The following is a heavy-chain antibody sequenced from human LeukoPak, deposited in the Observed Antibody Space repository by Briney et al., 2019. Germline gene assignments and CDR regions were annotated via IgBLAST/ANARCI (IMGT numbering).Heavy chain of an antibody. CDR2: ISWNSGSI. CDR1: GFTFDDYA. D-gene: IGHD6-19*01. CDR3: AKGRGFTVAGTPAS. Sequence: GRSLRLSCAASGFTFDDYAMPWVRQAPGKGLEWVSCISWNSGSIGYADSVKGRFTISRDNAKNSLYLQMNSLRAEDTALYYCAKGRGFTVAGTPASWGQGTLVTVSS. J-gene: IGHJ4*02. V-gene: IGHV3-9*01.